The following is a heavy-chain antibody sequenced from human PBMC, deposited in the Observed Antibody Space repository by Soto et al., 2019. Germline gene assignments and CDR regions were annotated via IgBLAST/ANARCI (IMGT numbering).Heavy chain of an antibody. Sequence: GGSLRLSGAASGCTFSSYSMNWVRQAPGKGLEWVSSISSSSSYIYYADSVKGRFTISRDNAKNSLYLQMNSLRAEDTAVYYCARSIAGDAFDIWGHGTMVTVSS. CDR2: ISSSSSYI. CDR3: ARSIAGDAFDI. J-gene: IGHJ3*02. D-gene: IGHD6-6*01. V-gene: IGHV3-21*01. CDR1: GCTFSSYS.